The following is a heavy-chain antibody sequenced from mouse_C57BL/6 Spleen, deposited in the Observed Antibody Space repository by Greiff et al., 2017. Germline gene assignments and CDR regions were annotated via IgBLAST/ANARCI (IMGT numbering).Heavy chain of an antibody. CDR1: GYSFTDYN. D-gene: IGHD2-3*01. V-gene: IGHV1-39*01. CDR3: ARSGDGYYWFAY. Sequence: EVKLMESGPELVKPGASVKISCKASGYSFTDYNMNWVKQSNGKSLEWIGVINPNYGTTSYKQKFKGKATLTVDQSSSTAYMQLNSLTSEDSAVYYCARSGDGYYWFAYWGQGSLVTVSA. J-gene: IGHJ3*01. CDR2: INPNYGTT.